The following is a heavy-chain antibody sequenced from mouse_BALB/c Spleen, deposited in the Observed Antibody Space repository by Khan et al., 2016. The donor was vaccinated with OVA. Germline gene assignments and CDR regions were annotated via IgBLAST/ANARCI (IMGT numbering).Heavy chain of an antibody. CDR3: ARNTYFGDYFDY. D-gene: IGHD2-10*01. V-gene: IGHV1S81*02. CDR1: GYTFTNYW. Sequence: QVQLKESGTELMKPGASVKLSCKASGYTFTNYWVHWVRQRPGQGLEWIGEIYPGDGRAIYNEKFKNKLSLSVDTSSSTVYMQLSSLTSEDSAVYYCARNTYFGDYFDYWGQGTTLTVSS. J-gene: IGHJ2*01. CDR2: IYPGDGRA.